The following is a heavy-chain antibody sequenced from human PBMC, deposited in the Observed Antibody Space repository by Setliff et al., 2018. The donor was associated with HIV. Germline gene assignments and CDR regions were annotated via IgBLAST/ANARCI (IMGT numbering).Heavy chain of an antibody. CDR3: ARVRDPNWNYDMDV. CDR2: INHSGST. Sequence: PSETLSLTCTVSGGSISSGNYYWSWIRQPPGKGLEWIGEINHSGSTSYNPSLKSRVTISVDTSKNQFSLKLNSITAADTAIYFCARVRDPNWNYDMDVWGQGTTVTVSS. V-gene: IGHV4-39*07. J-gene: IGHJ6*03. CDR1: GGSISSGNYY. D-gene: IGHD1-1*01.